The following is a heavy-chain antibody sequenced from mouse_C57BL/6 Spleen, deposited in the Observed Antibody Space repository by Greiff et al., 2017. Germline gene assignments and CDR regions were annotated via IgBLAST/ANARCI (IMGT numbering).Heavy chain of an antibody. CDR1: GFTFSDYY. D-gene: IGHD1-1*01. Sequence: EVKVVESEGGLVQPGSSMKLPCTASGFTFSDYYMAWVRQVPEKGLEWVANINYDGSSTYYLDSLKSRFIISRDNAKNILYLQMSSLKSEDTATYYCARGPPYYYGSYYFDYWGQGTTLTVSS. CDR3: ARGPPYYYGSYYFDY. J-gene: IGHJ2*01. V-gene: IGHV5-16*01. CDR2: INYDGSST.